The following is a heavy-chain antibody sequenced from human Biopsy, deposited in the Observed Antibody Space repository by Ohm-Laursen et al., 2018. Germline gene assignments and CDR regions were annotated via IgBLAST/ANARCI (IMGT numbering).Heavy chain of an antibody. CDR2: ISYSRDT. V-gene: IGHV4-59*08. J-gene: IGHJ3*02. D-gene: IGHD6-19*01. Sequence: SDTLFLTCTVSGGSISGSSWSWIRQAPGKGLEWIGYISYSRDTNYNPSLKSRITIPVDTSKNQFSLKLTSVTAADTAVYYCAKHGSGWTGDDAFHIWGQGTMVTVSS. CDR1: GGSISGSS. CDR3: AKHGSGWTGDDAFHI.